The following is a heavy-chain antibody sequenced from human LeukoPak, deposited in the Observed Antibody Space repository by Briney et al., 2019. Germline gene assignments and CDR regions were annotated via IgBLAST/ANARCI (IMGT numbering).Heavy chain of an antibody. CDR3: ARVRRGIVGRRDAFDI. CDR2: IIPILGIA. Sequence: SVKVSCKASGGTFSSYAISWVRQAPGQGLEWMGRIIPILGIANYAQKFQGRVTITADKSTSTAYMELSSLRSEDTAVYYCARVRRGIVGRRDAFDIWGQGTMVTVSS. V-gene: IGHV1-69*04. CDR1: GGTFSSYA. J-gene: IGHJ3*02. D-gene: IGHD3-22*01.